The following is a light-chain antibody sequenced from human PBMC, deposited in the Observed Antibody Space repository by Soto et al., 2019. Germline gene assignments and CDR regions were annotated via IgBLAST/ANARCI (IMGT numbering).Light chain of an antibody. Sequence: DIQMPQSPSAMSAYVGDSVTIPCRASHGISNYLAWFQQKPGKVPKRLIYAASSLQSGVPSRFSGIGSRTEFALTISSRQTEDFSTYYFLEPNSYLRMFGQGTNVE. J-gene: IGKJ1*01. V-gene: IGKV1-17*03. CDR2: AAS. CDR1: HGISNY. CDR3: LEPNSYLRM.